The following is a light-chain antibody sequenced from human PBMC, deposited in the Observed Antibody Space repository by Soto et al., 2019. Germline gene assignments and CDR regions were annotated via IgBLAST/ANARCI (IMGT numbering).Light chain of an antibody. CDR3: QQYNNWPPWT. CDR2: GAS. V-gene: IGKV3-15*01. J-gene: IGKJ1*01. CDR1: QSVSSN. Sequence: EIVMTQSPATLSVSPGERATLSCRASQSVSSNLAWYQQKPGQAPRLLIYGASTSATGIPARFSGSGSGTEFTLTISSLQSEDFAVYYCQQYNNWPPWTFGQRTKV.